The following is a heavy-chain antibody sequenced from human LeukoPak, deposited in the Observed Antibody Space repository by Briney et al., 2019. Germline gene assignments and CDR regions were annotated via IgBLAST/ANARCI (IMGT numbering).Heavy chain of an antibody. J-gene: IGHJ4*02. V-gene: IGHV1-69*06. CDR3: ARETFDY. Sequence: ASVKVSCKASGYSFTSYDVNWVRQAAGQGLEWMGRIIPIFGTANYAQKFQGRVTITADKSTSTAYMELSSLRSEDTAVYYCARETFDYWGQGTLVTVSS. CDR2: IIPIFGTA. CDR1: GYSFTSYD.